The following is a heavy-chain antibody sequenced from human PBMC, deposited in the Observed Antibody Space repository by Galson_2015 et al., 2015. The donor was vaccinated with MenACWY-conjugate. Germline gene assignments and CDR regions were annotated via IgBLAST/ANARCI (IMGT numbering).Heavy chain of an antibody. D-gene: IGHD1-26*01. CDR1: GFTFSDYY. J-gene: IGHJ4*02. V-gene: IGHV3-11*05. Sequence: SLRLSCAASGFTFSDYYMTWIRQAPGKGLEWVSYISSHSTYADYADSVKGRFAISRDNARNSLYLQMNNLRVEDTAVYYCARDKRIDTRVVGDPYDSWGQGTLVTVSS. CDR3: ARDKRIDTRVVGDPYDS. CDR2: ISSHSTYA.